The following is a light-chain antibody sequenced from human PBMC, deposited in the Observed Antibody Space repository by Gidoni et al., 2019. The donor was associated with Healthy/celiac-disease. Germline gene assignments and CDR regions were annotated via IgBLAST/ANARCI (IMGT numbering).Light chain of an antibody. J-gene: IGKJ1*01. V-gene: IGKV3-15*01. Sequence: EIVMTQSPATLSVSPGERATLSCRASQSVSSNLACYQQKPGQATRLLIYGASTRATGIPARLSGSGSGTEFTLTISSLQSEDFAVYSCQQYNNWPPWTFGQGTKVEIK. CDR1: QSVSSN. CDR3: QQYNNWPPWT. CDR2: GAS.